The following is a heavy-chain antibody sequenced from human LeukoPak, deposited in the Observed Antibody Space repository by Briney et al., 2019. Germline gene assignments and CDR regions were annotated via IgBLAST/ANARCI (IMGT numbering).Heavy chain of an antibody. CDR2: LNEDGSQK. J-gene: IGHJ4*02. V-gene: IGHV3-7*04. CDR1: GFTLSSYW. Sequence: GGSLRLSCAASGFTLSSYWMTWVRQAPGKGLEWVANLNEDGSQKYYVDSVKGRFTISRDNAKNSLYLQMNSLRAEDTAVYYCVRGGFVLDYWGLGTLVTVSS. CDR3: VRGGFVLDY.